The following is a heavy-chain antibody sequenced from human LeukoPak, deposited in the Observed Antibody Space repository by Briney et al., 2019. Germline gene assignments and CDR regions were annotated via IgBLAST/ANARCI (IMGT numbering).Heavy chain of an antibody. CDR1: GGPFSGYY. J-gene: IGHJ4*02. CDR2: INHSGST. CDR3: ARARTYGATEDY. D-gene: IGHD4-17*01. Sequence: SETLSLTCAVYGGPFSGYYWSWIRQPPGKGLEWIGEINHSGSTNYNPSLKSRVTISVDTSKSQFSLKLSSVTAADTAVYYCARARTYGATEDYWGQGTLVTVSS. V-gene: IGHV4-34*01.